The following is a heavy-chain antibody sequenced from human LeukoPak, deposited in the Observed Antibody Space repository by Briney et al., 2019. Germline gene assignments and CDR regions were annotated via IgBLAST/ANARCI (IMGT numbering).Heavy chain of an antibody. CDR1: GGSISSSSYY. V-gene: IGHV4-39*07. Sequence: SETLSLTCTVSGGSISSSSYYWGWIRQPPGKGLEWIGSIYYSGSTYYNPSLKSRVSISVDTSKNQFSLKLSSVTAADTAIYYCARENPSGYYNRPIDYWGQGTLVTVSS. D-gene: IGHD3-22*01. CDR3: ARENPSGYYNRPIDY. CDR2: IYYSGST. J-gene: IGHJ4*02.